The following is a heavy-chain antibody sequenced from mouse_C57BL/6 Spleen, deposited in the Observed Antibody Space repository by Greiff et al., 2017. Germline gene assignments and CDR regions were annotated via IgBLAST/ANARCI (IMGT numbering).Heavy chain of an antibody. CDR1: GYTFTDHT. J-gene: IGHJ2*01. CDR2: IYPRDGST. D-gene: IGHD1-1*01. V-gene: IGHV1-78*01. Sequence: QVQLQQSDAELVKPGASVKISCKVSGYTFTDHTIHWMKQRPEQGLEWIGYIYPRDGSTKYNEKFKGKATLTADKSSSTAYMQLNSLTSEDSAVYFCARGGVYYYGSSWYFDYWGQGTTLTVSS. CDR3: ARGGVYYYGSSWYFDY.